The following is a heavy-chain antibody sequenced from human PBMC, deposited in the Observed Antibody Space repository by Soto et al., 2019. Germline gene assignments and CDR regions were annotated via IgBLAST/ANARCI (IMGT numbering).Heavy chain of an antibody. J-gene: IGHJ6*02. Sequence: ASVKVSCKASGYTFPSYYMHWVRQAPGQGLEWMGIINPSGGSTSYAQKFQGRVTMTRDTSTSTVYMELSSLRSEDTAVYYCASTIFGVVIIEDYYYGMDVWGQGTTVTVSS. CDR3: ASTIFGVVIIEDYYYGMDV. D-gene: IGHD3-3*01. CDR2: INPSGGST. V-gene: IGHV1-46*01. CDR1: GYTFPSYY.